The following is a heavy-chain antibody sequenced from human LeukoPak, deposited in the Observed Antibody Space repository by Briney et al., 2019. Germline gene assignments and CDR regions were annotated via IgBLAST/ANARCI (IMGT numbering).Heavy chain of an antibody. CDR2: IYYSGST. J-gene: IGHJ3*02. Sequence: SETLSLTCTVSGGSISSSSYYWGWIRQPPGKGLEWIGSIYYSGSTYYNPSLKSRVTISVDTSKNQFSLKLSSVTAEDTAVYYCAREFVYDFWSGYNAFDIWGQGTMVTVSS. CDR1: GGSISSSSYY. V-gene: IGHV4-39*07. D-gene: IGHD3-3*01. CDR3: AREFVYDFWSGYNAFDI.